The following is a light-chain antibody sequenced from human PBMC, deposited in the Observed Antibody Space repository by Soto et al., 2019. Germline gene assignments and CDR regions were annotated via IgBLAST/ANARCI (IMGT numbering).Light chain of an antibody. CDR2: EDN. Sequence: QSVLTQPPSVSAAPGQKVTISCSGRNSNIGDNYFSWYQHVPGTAPKVLIYEDNMRPSGIPDRFSASKSGTLAALDITGLQTGDEADYYCGTWDISLNVLVFGGGTKVTVL. J-gene: IGLJ3*02. CDR3: GTWDISLNVLV. CDR1: NSNIGDNY. V-gene: IGLV1-51*02.